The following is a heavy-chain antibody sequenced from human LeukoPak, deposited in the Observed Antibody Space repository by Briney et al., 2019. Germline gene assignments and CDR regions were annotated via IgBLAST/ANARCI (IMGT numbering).Heavy chain of an antibody. CDR2: IYSSGST. CDR1: GGSISSGSYY. D-gene: IGHD3-22*01. CDR3: VSNGYNPRFYYYYLDV. Sequence: SETLSLTCTVSGGSISSGSYYWSWIRQPAGKGLEWIGRIYSSGSTNYNPSLRSRATISIDTSSNEFSLKLSSVTAADTAVYYCVSNGYNPRFYYYYLDVWGKGTTVTISS. J-gene: IGHJ6*03. V-gene: IGHV4-61*02.